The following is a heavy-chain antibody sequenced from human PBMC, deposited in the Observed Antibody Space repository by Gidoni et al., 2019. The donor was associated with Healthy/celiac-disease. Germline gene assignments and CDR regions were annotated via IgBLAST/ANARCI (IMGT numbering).Heavy chain of an antibody. J-gene: IGHJ5*02. Sequence: EVQLLESGGGLVQPGGSLRLSCAASGFTFGSYAMSWVRQAPGKGLEWVSAMSGSGGSTYYADSVKGRFTISRDNSKNTLYLQMNSLRAEDTAVYYCAKDTLPMMTYNWFDPWGQGTLVTVSS. CDR1: GFTFGSYA. CDR2: MSGSGGST. V-gene: IGHV3-23*01. CDR3: AKDTLPMMTYNWFDP. D-gene: IGHD3-16*01.